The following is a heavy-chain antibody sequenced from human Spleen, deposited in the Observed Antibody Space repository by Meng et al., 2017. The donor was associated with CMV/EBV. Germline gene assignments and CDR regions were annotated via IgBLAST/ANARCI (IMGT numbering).Heavy chain of an antibody. J-gene: IGHJ6*02. CDR2: IYYSGST. CDR1: GGSVSSGSYY. V-gene: IGHV4-39*07. Sequence: SETLSLTCTVSGGSVSSGSYYWGWIRQPPGKGLEWIGSIYYSGSTYYNPSLKSRVTISVDTSKNQFSLKLSSVTAADTAVYYCARVSAYCSSTSCYPYYYYYYGMDVWGQGTTVTVSS. D-gene: IGHD2-2*01. CDR3: ARVSAYCSSTSCYPYYYYYYGMDV.